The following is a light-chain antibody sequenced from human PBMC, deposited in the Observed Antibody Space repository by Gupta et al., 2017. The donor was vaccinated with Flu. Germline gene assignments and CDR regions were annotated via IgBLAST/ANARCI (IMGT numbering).Light chain of an antibody. V-gene: IGLV3-21*02. Sequence: TCGANNIGTKSVHWYQQKPGQAPVLVFYDDSDRPSGIPDLFSCSNSGNTASLTISRVEVGDEADYYFQVWDTTSWVFGGGTKLTVL. J-gene: IGLJ3*02. CDR1: NIGTKS. CDR3: QVWDTTSWV. CDR2: DDS.